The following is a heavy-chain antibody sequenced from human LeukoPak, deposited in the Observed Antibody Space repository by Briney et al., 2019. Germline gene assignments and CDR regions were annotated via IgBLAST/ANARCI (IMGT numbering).Heavy chain of an antibody. CDR3: AKAAARGPYYFDY. Sequence: GGSLRLSCAASGFTFDDYAMHWVRQAPGKGLEWVSGISWNSGSIGYADSVKGRFTISRDNAKNSLYLQMNSLRAEDMALYYCAKAAARGPYYFDYWGQGTLVTVSS. V-gene: IGHV3-9*03. D-gene: IGHD5-18*01. CDR1: GFTFDDYA. CDR2: ISWNSGSI. J-gene: IGHJ4*02.